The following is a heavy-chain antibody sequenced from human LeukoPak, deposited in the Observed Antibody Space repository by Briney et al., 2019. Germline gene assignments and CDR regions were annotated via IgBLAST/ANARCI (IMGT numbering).Heavy chain of an antibody. V-gene: IGHV3-30-3*01. CDR3: ARDLTSGDY. J-gene: IGHJ4*02. Sequence: GGSLRLSCAASGFTFSSYAMHWVRQAPGKGLEWVAVISYDGSNKYYADSVKGRFTISRDNSKNTLYLQINSLRAEDTAVYYCARDLTSGDYWGQGTLVTVSS. CDR1: GFTFSSYA. D-gene: IGHD3-10*01. CDR2: ISYDGSNK.